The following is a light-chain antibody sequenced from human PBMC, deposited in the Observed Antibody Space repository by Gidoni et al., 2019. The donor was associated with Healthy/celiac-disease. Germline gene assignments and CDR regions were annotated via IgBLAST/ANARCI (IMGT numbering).Light chain of an antibody. CDR2: GAS. CDR3: QQYNNWHPLT. Sequence: EIVMTQSPATLSVSPGVRATLSCRASQSVSSNLAWYQQKTGQAPRLLIYGASTRATGIPARFSGSGSGTEFTLTISSLQSEDFAVYYCQQYNNWHPLTFGEGTKVEIK. J-gene: IGKJ4*01. CDR1: QSVSSN. V-gene: IGKV3-15*01.